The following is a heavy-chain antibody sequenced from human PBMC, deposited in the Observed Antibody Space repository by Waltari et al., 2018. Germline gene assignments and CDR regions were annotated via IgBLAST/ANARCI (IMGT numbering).Heavy chain of an antibody. CDR2: IYYSGST. CDR1: GGSISSYY. D-gene: IGHD2-21*01. V-gene: IGHV4-59*01. Sequence: QVQLQESGPGLVKPSETLSLTCTVSGGSISSYYWSWIRQPPGKGLEWIGYIYYSGSTNYNPSLKSRVTISVDTSKNQFSLKLSSVTAADTAVYYCARELSPLLYYGMDVWGQGTTVTVSS. J-gene: IGHJ6*02. CDR3: ARELSPLLYYGMDV.